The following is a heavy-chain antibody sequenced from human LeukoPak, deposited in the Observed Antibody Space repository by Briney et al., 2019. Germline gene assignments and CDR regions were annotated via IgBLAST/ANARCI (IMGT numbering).Heavy chain of an antibody. D-gene: IGHD1-26*01. CDR3: AILHWELPFYYFDY. J-gene: IGHJ4*02. V-gene: IGHV3-23*01. CDR1: GFTFSSYA. CDR2: ISGSGGST. Sequence: PGGSLRLSCAASGFTFSSYAMSWVRQAPGKGLEWVSAISGSGGSTYYADPVKGRYTISRDNSKNTLYLQMNSLRAEDTAVYYCAILHWELPFYYFDYWGQGTLVTVSS.